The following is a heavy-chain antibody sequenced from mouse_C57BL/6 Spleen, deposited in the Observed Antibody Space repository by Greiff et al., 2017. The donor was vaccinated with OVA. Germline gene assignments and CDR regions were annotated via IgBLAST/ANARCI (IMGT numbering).Heavy chain of an antibody. D-gene: IGHD1-1*01. CDR2: IDPSDSYT. J-gene: IGHJ4*01. CDR3: ARTNYYGSSRYAMDY. Sequence: VQLQQSGAELVKPGASVKLSCKASGYTFTSYWMQWVKQRPGQGLEWIGEIDPSDSYTNYNQKFKGKATLTVDTSSSTAYMQLSSLTSEDSAVYYCARTNYYGSSRYAMDYWGQGTSVTVSS. CDR1: GYTFTSYW. V-gene: IGHV1-50*01.